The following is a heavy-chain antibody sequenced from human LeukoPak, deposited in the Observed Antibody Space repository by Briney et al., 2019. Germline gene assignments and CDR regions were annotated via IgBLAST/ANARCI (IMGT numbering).Heavy chain of an antibody. Sequence: GGPLRLCCAASGFTFSSCAMSWVRQTPGKGLEWVSIISGSGDGTYYADSLKGRFTISRDNSKNTLFLQMNSLRAEDTAKYYCAKGYRQWLSHFDYWGQGTRDRVSS. CDR2: ISGSGDGT. CDR1: GFTFSSCA. D-gene: IGHD3-22*01. V-gene: IGHV3-23*01. J-gene: IGHJ4*02. CDR3: AKGYRQWLSHFDY.